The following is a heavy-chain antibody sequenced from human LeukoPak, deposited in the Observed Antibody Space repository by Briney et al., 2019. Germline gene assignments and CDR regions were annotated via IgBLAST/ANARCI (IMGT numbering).Heavy chain of an antibody. D-gene: IGHD1-26*01. V-gene: IGHV4-34*01. Sequence: SETLSLTCAVYGGSFSGYYWSWIRQPPGKGLEWIGEINHSGSTNYIPSLKSRVTISVDTSKNQFSLKLSSVTAADTAVYYCARGSKMLGYNWFDPWGQGTLVTVSS. J-gene: IGHJ5*02. CDR3: ARGSKMLGYNWFDP. CDR1: GGSFSGYY. CDR2: INHSGST.